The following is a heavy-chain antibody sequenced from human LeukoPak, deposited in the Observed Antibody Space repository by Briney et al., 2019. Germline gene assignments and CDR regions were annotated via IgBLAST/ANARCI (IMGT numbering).Heavy chain of an antibody. CDR3: ARELSSTSYYDY. CDR1: GGSFSGYY. Sequence: SETLSLTCAVYGGSFSGYYWSWIRQPPGKGLEWIGEINHSGSTNYNPSLKSRVTISVDTSKNKFSLKLSSVTAADTAVYYCARELSSTSYYDYWGQGTLVTVSS. V-gene: IGHV4-34*01. CDR2: INHSGST. D-gene: IGHD2-2*01. J-gene: IGHJ4*02.